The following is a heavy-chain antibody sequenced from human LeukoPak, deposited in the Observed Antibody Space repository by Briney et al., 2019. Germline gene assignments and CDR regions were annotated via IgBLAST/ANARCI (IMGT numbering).Heavy chain of an antibody. J-gene: IGHJ3*01. CDR3: ARFRQNAFDF. Sequence: GGSLRLSCAASGFTFSSHLMSWVRQAPGKGLEGVASIKQDGSEKFYVDSVKGRFTISRDNAKNSLYLQMNTLRAEDTAVYYCARFRQNAFDFWGQGTMVTVSS. V-gene: IGHV3-7*05. CDR2: IKQDGSEK. CDR1: GFTFSSHL.